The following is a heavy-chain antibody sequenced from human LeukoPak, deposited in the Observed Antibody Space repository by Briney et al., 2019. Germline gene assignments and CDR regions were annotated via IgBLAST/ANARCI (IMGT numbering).Heavy chain of an antibody. Sequence: ASEKVSCKASGGTFSSYGISWVRQAPGQGLEWMGGITPMFGTANYAQKFQGRVTITADESTSTAYMELSSLRSEDTAVYYCVRDGSYYDSRGYYYLYWGQGTLVTVSS. D-gene: IGHD3-22*01. J-gene: IGHJ4*02. CDR2: ITPMFGTA. CDR1: GGTFSSYG. V-gene: IGHV1-69*01. CDR3: VRDGSYYDSRGYYYLY.